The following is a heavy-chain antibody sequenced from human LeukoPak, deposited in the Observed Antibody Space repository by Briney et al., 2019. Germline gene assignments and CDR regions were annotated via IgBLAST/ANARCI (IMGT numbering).Heavy chain of an antibody. V-gene: IGHV4-34*01. CDR3: ARLGYDSKTFAAFDV. D-gene: IGHD3-22*01. CDR1: GGSFSGYY. CDR2: INHSGST. Sequence: SETLSLTCAVYGGSFSGYYWSWIRQPPGKGLEWIGEINHSGSTNYNPSLKSRVTISVDTSKNQFSLKLSSVTAADTAVYYCARLGYDSKTFAAFDVWGQGTMVTVSS. J-gene: IGHJ3*01.